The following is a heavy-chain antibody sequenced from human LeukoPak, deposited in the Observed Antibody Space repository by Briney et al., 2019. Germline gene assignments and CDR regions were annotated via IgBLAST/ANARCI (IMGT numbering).Heavy chain of an antibody. Sequence: PGRSLRLSCAASGFTFSSYGMHWVRQAPGKGLEWVAVISYDGSNKYYADSVKGRFTISRDNSKNTLYLQMNSLRAEDTAVYYCAKDAFDIWGQGTMVTASS. J-gene: IGHJ3*02. V-gene: IGHV3-30*18. CDR2: ISYDGSNK. CDR3: AKDAFDI. CDR1: GFTFSSYG.